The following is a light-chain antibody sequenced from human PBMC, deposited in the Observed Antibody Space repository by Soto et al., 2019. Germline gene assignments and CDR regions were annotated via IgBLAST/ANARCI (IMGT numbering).Light chain of an antibody. CDR2: EVS. CDR1: SSDVGGYNY. J-gene: IGLJ1*01. Sequence: QSALTQPASVSGSPGQSITISCTGTSSDVGGYNYVSWYQQHPGKAPKLMIYEVSNRPSGVSNRFSGSKSGNTASLTIPGLQAEDEADYYCSSYTSSSTLDVFGTGTRSPS. V-gene: IGLV2-14*01. CDR3: SSYTSSSTLDV.